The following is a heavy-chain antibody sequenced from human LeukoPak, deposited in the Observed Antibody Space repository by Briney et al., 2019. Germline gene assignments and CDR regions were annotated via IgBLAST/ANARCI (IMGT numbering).Heavy chain of an antibody. Sequence: SVKVSCKASGGTFSSYAISWVRQAPGQGLEWMGGIIPIFGTANYAQKFQGRVTITADESTSTAYMELSSLRSEDTAVYYCAGDRPEAGTAQYNWFDSWGQGTLVTVSS. CDR3: AGDRPEAGTAQYNWFDS. CDR2: IIPIFGTA. J-gene: IGHJ5*01. CDR1: GGTFSSYA. D-gene: IGHD6-19*01. V-gene: IGHV1-69*01.